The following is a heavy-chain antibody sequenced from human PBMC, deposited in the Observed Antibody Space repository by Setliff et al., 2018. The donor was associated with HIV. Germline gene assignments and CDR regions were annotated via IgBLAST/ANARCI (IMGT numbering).Heavy chain of an antibody. V-gene: IGHV1-18*01. CDR2: ISPNFGHT. J-gene: IGHJ6*02. CDR1: GYTFTTYG. Sequence: ASVKVSCKASGYTFTTYGISWVRQAPGHGLEWMGWISPNFGHTKYAQKFLDRVTMTVDAATSRAYMELKSLRSDDTAVYFCARLGSGWSDSYYYTMDIWGQGTTVTVSS. CDR3: ARLGSGWSDSYYYTMDI. D-gene: IGHD6-19*01.